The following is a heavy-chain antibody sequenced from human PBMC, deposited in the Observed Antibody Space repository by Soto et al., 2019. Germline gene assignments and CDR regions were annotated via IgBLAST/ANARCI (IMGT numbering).Heavy chain of an antibody. CDR1: GFTFSSYA. D-gene: IGHD2-2*01. V-gene: IGHV3-23*01. Sequence: GESLKISCAAPGFTFSSYAMSWVRQAPGKGLEWVSAISGSGGSTYYADSVKGRFTISRDNSKNTLYLQMNSLRAEDTAVYYCATDIVVVPAARSGFDYWGQGTLVT. J-gene: IGHJ4*02. CDR2: ISGSGGST. CDR3: ATDIVVVPAARSGFDY.